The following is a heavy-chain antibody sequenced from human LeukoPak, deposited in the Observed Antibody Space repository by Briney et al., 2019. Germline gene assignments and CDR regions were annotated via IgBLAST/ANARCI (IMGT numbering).Heavy chain of an antibody. J-gene: IGHJ4*02. CDR1: GFTFSSCA. CDR3: AKDITGYNGPLDH. V-gene: IGHV3-23*01. Sequence: PGGSLRLSCAASGFTFSSCAMNWVRQAPGKGLEGVASISGFGTDTYYADSVKGRFTISRDNSKNTLYLQMNSLRAEDTAIYYCAKDITGYNGPLDHWGQGTLVTVSS. D-gene: IGHD1-14*01. CDR2: ISGFGTDT.